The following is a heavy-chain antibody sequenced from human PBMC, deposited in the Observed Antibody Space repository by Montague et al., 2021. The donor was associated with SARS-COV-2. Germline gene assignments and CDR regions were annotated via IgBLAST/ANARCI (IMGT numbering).Heavy chain of an antibody. CDR1: GGSSSGYY. D-gene: IGHD2-2*02. CDR3: ASLTLGYCSSTSCYSDWFDP. V-gene: IGHV4-34*01. Sequence: SETLSLTCAVYGGSSSGYYWSWIRQPPGKGLEWIGEINHSGSTGYNPSLKSRVTISVDTSKNQFSLKLSSVTAADTAVYYCASLTLGYCSSTSCYSDWFDPWGQGTLVTVSS. CDR2: INHSGST. J-gene: IGHJ5*02.